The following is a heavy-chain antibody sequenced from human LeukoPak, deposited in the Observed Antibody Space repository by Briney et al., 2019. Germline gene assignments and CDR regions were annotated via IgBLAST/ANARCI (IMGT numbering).Heavy chain of an antibody. J-gene: IGHJ4*02. CDR2: ISGSGGST. D-gene: IGHD6-19*01. CDR1: GFTFSSYA. V-gene: IGHV3-23*01. CDR3: AKVQYSSGWLSYFDY. Sequence: GGSLRFSCAASGFTFSSYAMSWVRQAPGKGLEWVSAISGSGGSTYYADSVKGRFTISRDNSKNTLYLQMNSLRAEDTAVYYCAKVQYSSGWLSYFDYWGQGTLVTVSS.